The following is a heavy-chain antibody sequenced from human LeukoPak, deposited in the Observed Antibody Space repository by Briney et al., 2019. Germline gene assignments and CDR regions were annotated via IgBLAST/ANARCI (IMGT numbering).Heavy chain of an antibody. CDR2: INHSGST. J-gene: IGHJ4*02. V-gene: IGHV4-34*01. CDR3: ARTRGMVRGVIGY. Sequence: KPSETLSLTCAVYGGSFSGYYWSWIRQPPGKGLEWIGEINHSGSTNYNPSLKSRVTISVDTSKNQFSLKLSSVTAADTAVYYCARTRGMVRGVIGYWGQGTLVTVSS. CDR1: GGSFSGYY. D-gene: IGHD3-10*01.